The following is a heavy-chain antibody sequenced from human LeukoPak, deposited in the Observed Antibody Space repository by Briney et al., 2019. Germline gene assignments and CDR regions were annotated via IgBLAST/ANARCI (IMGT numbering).Heavy chain of an antibody. Sequence: SETLSLTCTVSGGSISSYNSSWIRQPPGKGLEWIGYIYYSGSTNYNPSLKSRVTISVDTSKNQFPLKLSSVTAADTAVYYCARIRGYDILTGLGFDYWGQGTLVTVSS. V-gene: IGHV4-59*01. J-gene: IGHJ4*02. CDR1: GGSISSYN. CDR2: IYYSGST. CDR3: ARIRGYDILTGLGFDY. D-gene: IGHD3-9*01.